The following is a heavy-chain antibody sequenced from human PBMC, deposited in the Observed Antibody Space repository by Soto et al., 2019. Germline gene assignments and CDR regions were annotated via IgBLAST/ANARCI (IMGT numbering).Heavy chain of an antibody. D-gene: IGHD6-19*01. Sequence: QVQLVESGGGVVQPGRSLRLSCAASGFTFSSYAMHWVRQAPGKGLEWVALISYDGSNKYYADSVKGRFTISRDNSKNTVYMEMNSLRTGDTAVYYCARVEAVAVTWWYFDLWGRGTLVTVSS. V-gene: IGHV3-30*03. CDR2: ISYDGSNK. J-gene: IGHJ2*01. CDR3: ARVEAVAVTWWYFDL. CDR1: GFTFSSYA.